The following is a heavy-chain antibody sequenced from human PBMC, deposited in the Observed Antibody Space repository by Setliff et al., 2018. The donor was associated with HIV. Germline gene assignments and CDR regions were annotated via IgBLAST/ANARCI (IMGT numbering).Heavy chain of an antibody. CDR2: INPHSGGT. CDR1: GYSFSDYY. D-gene: IGHD2-2*01. CDR3: ARVDCSSTRCYAFDI. Sequence: ASVKVSCKASGYSFSDYYIHWVRQAPGHGFQWMGWINPHSGGTKYAQKFQGRVTMTRDTSISAAYMELSRLRSDDTAVYYCARVDCSSTRCYAFDIWGQGTKVTVSS. V-gene: IGHV1-2*02. J-gene: IGHJ3*02.